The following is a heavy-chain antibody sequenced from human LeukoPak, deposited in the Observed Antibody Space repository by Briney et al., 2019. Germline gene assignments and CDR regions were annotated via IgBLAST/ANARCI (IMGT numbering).Heavy chain of an antibody. CDR2: ISSSGSTI. J-gene: IGHJ6*04. CDR3: AELGITMIGGV. Sequence: HAGGSLRLSCAASGFTFSSYEMNWVRQAPGKGLEWVSYISSSGSTICYADSVKGRFTISRDNAKNSLYLQMNSLGAEDTAVYYCAELGITMIGGVWGKGTTVTISS. V-gene: IGHV3-48*03. D-gene: IGHD3-10*02. CDR1: GFTFSSYE.